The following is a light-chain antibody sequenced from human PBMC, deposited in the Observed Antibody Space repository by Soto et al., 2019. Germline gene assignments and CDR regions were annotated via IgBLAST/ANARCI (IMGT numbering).Light chain of an antibody. V-gene: IGLV4-69*01. CDR1: SGHSSYA. CDR3: QTWGTGIHYV. Sequence: QPVLTQSPSASASLGASVKLTCTLSSGHSSYAIAWHQQQPEKGPRYLMKLNSDGSHSKGDGIPDRFSGSSSGAERYLTISSLQSEDEADYYCQTWGTGIHYVFGTGTKL. CDR2: LNSDGSH. J-gene: IGLJ1*01.